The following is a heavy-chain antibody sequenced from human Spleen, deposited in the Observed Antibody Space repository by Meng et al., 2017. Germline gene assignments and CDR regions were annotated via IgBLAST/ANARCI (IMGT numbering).Heavy chain of an antibody. V-gene: IGHV3-74*03. Sequence: EVQRVEAGGGLAQAWGSLRLTHAASGFTFSGHWMHWLRQCPGKGLVWVSRINTDGTIKTYADSVKGRFTISRDNAKNTLYLQMNSLRAEDTAIYYCTNDRLNHWGQGTLVTVSS. CDR1: GFTFSGHW. J-gene: IGHJ1*01. D-gene: IGHD1-1*01. CDR2: INTDGTIK. CDR3: TNDRLNH.